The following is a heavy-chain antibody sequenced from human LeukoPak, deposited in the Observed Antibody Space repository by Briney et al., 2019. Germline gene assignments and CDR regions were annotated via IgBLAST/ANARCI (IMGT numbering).Heavy chain of an antibody. Sequence: GGSLRLSCAASGFTFSDYYMSWIRQAPGKGLDWVSYISSSGSTIYYADSVKGRFTISRDNAKNSLYLQMNSLRAEDTAVYYCARVGLIQLWLREGYYFDYWGQGTLVTVSS. J-gene: IGHJ4*02. V-gene: IGHV3-11*04. CDR1: GFTFSDYY. D-gene: IGHD5-18*01. CDR3: ARVGLIQLWLREGYYFDY. CDR2: ISSSGSTI.